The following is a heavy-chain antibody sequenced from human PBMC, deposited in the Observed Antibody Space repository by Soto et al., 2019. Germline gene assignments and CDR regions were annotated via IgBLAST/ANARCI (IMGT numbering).Heavy chain of an antibody. V-gene: IGHV3-15*01. D-gene: IGHD3-10*01. Sequence: AHLVESGGDLVKPGGCLRLSCAASGITFINAWMSWVRQVPGKGLEWVGRIKNKADGGAADYAAPVRGRFTISRDNAKNSLYLQMNSLRAEDTAVYYCAREGAGELWFGEPLAQDYYYGMDVWGQGTTVTVSS. CDR3: AREGAGELWFGEPLAQDYYYGMDV. CDR2: IKNKADGGAA. CDR1: GITFINAW. J-gene: IGHJ6*02.